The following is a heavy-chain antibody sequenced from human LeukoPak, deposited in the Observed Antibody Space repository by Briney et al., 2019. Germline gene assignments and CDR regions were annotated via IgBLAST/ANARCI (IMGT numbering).Heavy chain of an antibody. J-gene: IGHJ6*03. V-gene: IGHV4-39*01. Sequence: SETLSLTCTVSGVSISSSYSYWGWIRQPPGMGLEWIGSIYYTGNTYYNASLKSQVSISIDTSKNQFSLKLSSVTAADTAVYYCARHFGLRWLHRRSYYMDVWGKGTTVTISS. CDR1: GVSISSSYSY. CDR3: ARHFGLRWLHRRSYYMDV. D-gene: IGHD5-24*01. CDR2: IYYTGNT.